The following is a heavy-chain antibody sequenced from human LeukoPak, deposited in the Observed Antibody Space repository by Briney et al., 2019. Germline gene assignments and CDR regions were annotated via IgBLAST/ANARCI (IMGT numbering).Heavy chain of an antibody. J-gene: IGHJ4*02. CDR3: ARSVVRGVIXVYYFDY. CDR1: GYTFTANG. D-gene: IGHD3-10*01. CDR2: ISAYNGDT. V-gene: IGHV1-18*01. Sequence: ASVKVSCKAPGYTFTANGITWVRQAPGQGLEWMGWISAYNGDTVYAQMFQGRVTMTTDTSTSTAYMEVTNLRSDDTAMYYCARSVVRGVIXVYYFDYWGQGTLVTVSS.